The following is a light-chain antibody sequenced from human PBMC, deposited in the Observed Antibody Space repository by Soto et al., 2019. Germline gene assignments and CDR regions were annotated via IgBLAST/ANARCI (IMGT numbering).Light chain of an antibody. CDR3: QESYSFLWGT. Sequence: DIQMTESPASRSASLLDIVTITFRKSKSISTSLNWYQQKAGKAPKLLIYGASTLQSGVPLRFSGSGSGTDFTLTISSLQREDFATYYCQESYSFLWGTCGQGTKVDIK. J-gene: IGKJ1*01. V-gene: IGKV1-39*01. CDR1: KSISTS. CDR2: GAS.